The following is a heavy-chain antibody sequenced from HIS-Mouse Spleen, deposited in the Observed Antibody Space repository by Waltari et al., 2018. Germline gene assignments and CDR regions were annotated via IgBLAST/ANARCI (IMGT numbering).Heavy chain of an antibody. V-gene: IGHV4-39*07. CDR2: IYYSGST. J-gene: IGHJ2*01. CDR1: GGSIRSSSYH. CDR3: AREIPYSSSWYDWYFDL. D-gene: IGHD6-13*01. Sequence: QLQLQESGPGLVKPSETLSLPCPVSGGSIRSSSYHWGWIRQPPGKGLEWIGSIYYSGSTYYNPSLKSRVTISVDTSKNQFSLKLSSVTAADTAVYYCAREIPYSSSWYDWYFDLWGRGTLVTVSS.